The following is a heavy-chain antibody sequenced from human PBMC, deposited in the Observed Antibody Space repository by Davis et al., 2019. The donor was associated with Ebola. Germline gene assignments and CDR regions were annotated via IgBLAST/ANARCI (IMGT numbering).Heavy chain of an antibody. D-gene: IGHD3-16*01. CDR2: VYHSEST. CDR3: AGADYTRYFDH. J-gene: IGHJ4*02. V-gene: IGHV4-4*02. CDR1: GGYIRSNYW. Sequence: GSLRLSCAVPGGYIRSNYWSTWVRQPPGTGLEWLWEVYHSESTNYNPSLKSRVTISVDTSNNQFSLSLNSVTAADTAVYYCAGADYTRYFDHWGQGTVFTVSP.